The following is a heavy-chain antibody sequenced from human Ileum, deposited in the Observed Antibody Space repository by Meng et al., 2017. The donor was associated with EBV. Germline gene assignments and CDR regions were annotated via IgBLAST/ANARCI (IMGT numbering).Heavy chain of an antibody. J-gene: IGHJ4*02. V-gene: IGHV4-28*01. Sequence: QGRRQGSGPSTVKPSGTLSLNFAVAGYSVRHTNGWGWIRQPPGKGLEWIGHIYYSETTYNNPSPKSRVTMSIDPSKNQFSLKLSSVTAVDTAVYYCARNSESGSYIDYWGLGTLVTVSS. D-gene: IGHD1-26*01. CDR1: GYSVRHTNG. CDR3: ARNSESGSYIDY. CDR2: IYYSETT.